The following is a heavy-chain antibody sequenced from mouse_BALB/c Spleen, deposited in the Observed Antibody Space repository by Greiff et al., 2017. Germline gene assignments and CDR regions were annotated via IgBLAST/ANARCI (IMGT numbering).Heavy chain of an antibody. CDR2: ISSGGST. CDR3: ARKGDSPFAY. J-gene: IGHJ2*01. CDR1: GFTFSSYA. Sequence: EVQLVESGGGLVKPGGSLKLSCAASGFTFSSYAMSWVRQTPEKRLEWVASISSGGSTYYPDSVKGRFTISRDNARNILYLQMSSLRSEDTAMYYCARKGDSPFAYGGQGTTLTVSS. V-gene: IGHV5-6-5*01.